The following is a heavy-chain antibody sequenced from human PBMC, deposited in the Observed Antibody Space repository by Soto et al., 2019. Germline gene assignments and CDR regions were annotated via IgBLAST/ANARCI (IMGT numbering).Heavy chain of an antibody. CDR2: IYYSGST. V-gene: IGHV4-39*02. J-gene: IGHJ4*02. D-gene: IGHD3-22*01. CDR3: AREALINTYYYDSSGYVDY. CDR1: GGSISSNSYY. Sequence: QLQLQESGPGLVKPSETLSLTCTVSGGSISSNSYYWGWIRQPPGKGLEWIGSIYYSGSTYYNPSLKSRVTISVDTAKNQFSLKLSSVTAADTAVYYCAREALINTYYYDSSGYVDYWGQGTLVTVSS.